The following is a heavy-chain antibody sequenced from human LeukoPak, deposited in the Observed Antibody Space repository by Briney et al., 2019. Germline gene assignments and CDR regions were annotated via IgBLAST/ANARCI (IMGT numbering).Heavy chain of an antibody. D-gene: IGHD6-6*01. CDR2: INPSGGST. CDR3: ARDESSSSSSSSSYFDY. Sequence: ASVKVSCKASGYTFTSYYMHWVRQAPGQGLEWMGIINPSGGSTSYAQKFQGRVTMTRDTSTSTVYMELSSLRFEDTAVYYCARDESSSSSSSSSYFDYWGQGTLVTVSS. CDR1: GYTFTSYY. J-gene: IGHJ4*02. V-gene: IGHV1-46*01.